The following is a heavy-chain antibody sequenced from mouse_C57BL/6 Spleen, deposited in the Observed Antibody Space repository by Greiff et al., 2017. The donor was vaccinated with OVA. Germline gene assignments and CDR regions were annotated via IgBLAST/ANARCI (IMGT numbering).Heavy chain of an antibody. Sequence: VQLQQSGPELVKPGASVKISCKASGYTFTDYYMNWVKQSHGKSLEWIGDINPNNGGTSYNQKFKGKATLTVDKSSSTAYMELRSLTSEDSAVYDCARGIYYGNYGFDYWGQGTTLTVSS. V-gene: IGHV1-26*01. CDR2: INPNNGGT. CDR3: ARGIYYGNYGFDY. D-gene: IGHD2-1*01. CDR1: GYTFTDYY. J-gene: IGHJ2*01.